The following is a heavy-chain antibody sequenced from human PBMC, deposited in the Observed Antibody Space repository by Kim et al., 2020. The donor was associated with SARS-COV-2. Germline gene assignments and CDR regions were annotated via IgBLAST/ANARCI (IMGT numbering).Heavy chain of an antibody. J-gene: IGHJ4*02. D-gene: IGHD3-9*01. Sequence: GGSLRLSCAASGFTFSSYSMNWVRQAPGKGLEWVSSISSSSSYIYYADSVKGRFTISRDNAKNSLYLQMNSLRAEDTAVYYCARDCRGYDILTGYYKGWTARVPYFDYWGQGSLVTVSS. CDR3: ARDCRGYDILTGYYKGWTARVPYFDY. V-gene: IGHV3-21*01. CDR1: GFTFSSYS. CDR2: ISSSSSYI.